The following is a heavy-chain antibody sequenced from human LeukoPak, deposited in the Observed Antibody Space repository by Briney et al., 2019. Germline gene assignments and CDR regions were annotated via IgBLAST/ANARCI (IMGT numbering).Heavy chain of an antibody. J-gene: IGHJ6*02. D-gene: IGHD6-13*01. CDR2: ISSSSSTI. V-gene: IGHV3-48*01. CDR3: AKDQSYSSSSYGMDV. CDR1: GFTFSTYS. Sequence: GGSLRLSCAASGFTFSTYSMNWVRQAPGKGLEWVSYISSSSSTIYYADSVKGRFTISRDNSKNTLYLQMNSLRAEDTAVYYCAKDQSYSSSSYGMDVWGQGTTVTVSS.